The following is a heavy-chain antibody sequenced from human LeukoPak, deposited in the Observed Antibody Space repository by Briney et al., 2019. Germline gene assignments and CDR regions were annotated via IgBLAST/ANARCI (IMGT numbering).Heavy chain of an antibody. J-gene: IGHJ4*02. CDR2: ISGSGGNT. CDR1: GFTFSSYA. Sequence: PGGSLRLSCAASGFTFSSYAMSWVRQAPGKGLEWVSAISGSGGNTYYADSVRGRFTISRDNSKNTLYVQMNSLRAEDTAVYYCAKGGVIVERGFDYWDQGTLVTVSS. D-gene: IGHD2/OR15-2a*01. V-gene: IGHV3-23*01. CDR3: AKGGVIVERGFDY.